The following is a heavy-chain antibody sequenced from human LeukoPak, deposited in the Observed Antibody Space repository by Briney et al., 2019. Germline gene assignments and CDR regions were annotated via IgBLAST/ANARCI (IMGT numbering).Heavy chain of an antibody. D-gene: IGHD3-22*01. J-gene: IGHJ4*02. CDR1: GFIFSSYG. CDR3: AKVTGDYYDTSGAFDY. Sequence: GGSLRLSCAASGFIFSSYGMHWVRQAPGKGLEWVARIWHDGSNDDYADSVKGRFTISRDNSKNTLYLQMNSLGAEDTAIYYCAKVTGDYYDTSGAFDYWDQGTLVTVSS. V-gene: IGHV3-33*06. CDR2: IWHDGSND.